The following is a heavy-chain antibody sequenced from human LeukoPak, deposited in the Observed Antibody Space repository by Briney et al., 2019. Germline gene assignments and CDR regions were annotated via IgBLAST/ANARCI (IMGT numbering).Heavy chain of an antibody. Sequence: SETLSLTCTVSGGSISSYYWSWIRQPPGKGLEWIGYIYYSGSTNYNPSLKSRVTISVDTSKNQFSLKLSSVTAADTAVYYCARGPDTFDIWGQGTMVTVSS. V-gene: IGHV4-59*01. CDR3: ARGPDTFDI. CDR2: IYYSGST. CDR1: GGSISSYY. J-gene: IGHJ3*02.